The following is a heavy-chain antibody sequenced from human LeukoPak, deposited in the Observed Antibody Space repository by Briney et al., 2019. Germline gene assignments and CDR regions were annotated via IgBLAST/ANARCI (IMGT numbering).Heavy chain of an antibody. J-gene: IGHJ4*02. D-gene: IGHD5-24*01. Sequence: GASVKVSCKASGYTFTGYYMHWVRQAPGQGLEWMGWINPNSGGTNYAQKFQGRVTMTRDTSISTAYMELSRLRSDDTAVYYCARVGGSRRGDGFDYWGQGTLVTVSS. V-gene: IGHV1-2*02. CDR3: ARVGGSRRGDGFDY. CDR2: INPNSGGT. CDR1: GYTFTGYY.